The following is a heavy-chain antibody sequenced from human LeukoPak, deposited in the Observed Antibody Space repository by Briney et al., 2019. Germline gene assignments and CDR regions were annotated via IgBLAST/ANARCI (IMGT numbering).Heavy chain of an antibody. CDR2: ISTTSTYI. Sequence: GGSLRLSCAASGFIFSSYSMSWVRQAPGRGLEWVSSISTTSTYIYYADSLKGRFTISRDNAKSSLYLQMNSLRAEDTAVYYCARDRSPQRDGYTNPGGDAFDIWGQGTMVTVSS. CDR3: ARDRSPQRDGYTNPGGDAFDI. V-gene: IGHV3-21*06. J-gene: IGHJ3*02. CDR1: GFIFSSYS. D-gene: IGHD5-24*01.